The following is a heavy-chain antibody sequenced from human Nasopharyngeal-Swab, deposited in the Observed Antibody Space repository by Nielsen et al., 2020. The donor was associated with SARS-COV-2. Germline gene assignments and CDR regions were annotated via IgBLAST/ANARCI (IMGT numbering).Heavy chain of an antibody. D-gene: IGHD3-10*01. CDR1: GFTFSNYA. Sequence: GGSLRLSCAASGFTFSNYAMTWVRQAPGKGLEWVSIISGSGGSTFYADSVKGRFTISRDNSKNTLYLQMNSLRAEDTAVYYCAKGLGSGSYYNWVYFDYWGQGTLVTVSS. J-gene: IGHJ4*02. CDR2: ISGSGGST. V-gene: IGHV3-23*01. CDR3: AKGLGSGSYYNWVYFDY.